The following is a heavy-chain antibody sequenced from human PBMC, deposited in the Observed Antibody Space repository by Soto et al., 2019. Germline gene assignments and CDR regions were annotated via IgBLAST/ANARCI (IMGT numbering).Heavy chain of an antibody. D-gene: IGHD6-6*01. J-gene: IGHJ4*02. CDR2: IRSKAYGGTT. V-gene: IGHV3-49*03. CDR1: GFSFGDYA. Sequence: GGSLRLSCTASGFSFGDYAVSWFRQAPGKGLEWVGFIRSKAYGGTTEYAASVKGRFTISRDDSKSIACLQMNSLKTEDTAVYYCTRVIAARTNDYWGQGTLLTVSS. CDR3: TRVIAARTNDY.